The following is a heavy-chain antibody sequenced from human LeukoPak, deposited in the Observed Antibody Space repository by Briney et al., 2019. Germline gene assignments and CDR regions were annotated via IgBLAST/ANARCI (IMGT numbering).Heavy chain of an antibody. Sequence: PGGSLRLSCAASGFTFSNYWMHWVRQAPGKGLMWVSRINDGGSRTNYADSVKGRFTISRDNSKNMLYLQMNSLRAEDTAVYYCAKPYYYGSRSYMDYWGQGTLVTVSS. V-gene: IGHV3-74*01. J-gene: IGHJ4*02. CDR1: GFTFSNYW. CDR2: INDGGSRT. CDR3: AKPYYYGSRSYMDY. D-gene: IGHD3-10*01.